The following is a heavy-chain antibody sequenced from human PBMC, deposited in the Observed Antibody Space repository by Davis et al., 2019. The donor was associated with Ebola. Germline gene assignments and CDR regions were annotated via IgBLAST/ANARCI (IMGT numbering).Heavy chain of an antibody. D-gene: IGHD3-22*01. J-gene: IGHJ6*02. CDR3: ARTYYYDSSGYYLYYYYGMDV. V-gene: IGHV4-59*01. CDR2: IYYSGST. CDR1: GGSISSSY. Sequence: PSETLSLTCTVSGGSISSSYWSWIRQPPGKGLEWIGYIYYSGSTNYNPSLKSRVTISVDTSKNQFSLKLSSVTAADTAVYYCARTYYYDSSGYYLYYYYGMDVWGQGTTVTVSS.